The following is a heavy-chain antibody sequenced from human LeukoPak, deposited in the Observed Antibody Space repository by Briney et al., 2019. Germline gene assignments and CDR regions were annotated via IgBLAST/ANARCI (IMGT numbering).Heavy chain of an antibody. CDR3: ARYDSSGYYYISPGLDAFDI. D-gene: IGHD3-22*01. V-gene: IGHV4-59*01. Sequence: SETLSLTCTVSGGSISSYYWSWIRQPPGKGLEWIGYIYYSGSTNYNPSLKSRVTISVDTSKNQFSLKLSSVTAADTAVYYCARYDSSGYYYISPGLDAFDIWGQGTMVTVSS. CDR2: IYYSGST. CDR1: GGSISSYY. J-gene: IGHJ3*02.